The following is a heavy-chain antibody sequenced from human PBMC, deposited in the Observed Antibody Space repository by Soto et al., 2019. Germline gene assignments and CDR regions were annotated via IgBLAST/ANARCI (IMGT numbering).Heavy chain of an antibody. Sequence: QVQLQESGPGLVKPSQTLSLTCTVSGGSISSGGYYWSWIRQHPGKGLEWIGYIYYSGSTYYNPSLKCRVTISVDTTKNQFSLKLSSVTAADTAVYYCARGQTTYYHDSSGYYLDYWGQGTLVTVSS. J-gene: IGHJ4*02. CDR1: GGSISSGGYY. CDR3: ARGQTTYYHDSSGYYLDY. CDR2: IYYSGST. D-gene: IGHD3-22*01. V-gene: IGHV4-31*03.